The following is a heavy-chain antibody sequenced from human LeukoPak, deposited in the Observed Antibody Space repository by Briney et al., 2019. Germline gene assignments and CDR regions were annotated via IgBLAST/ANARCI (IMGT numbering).Heavy chain of an antibody. CDR1: GFTFSTYA. CDR3: AKDIPASGWASDY. D-gene: IGHD1-26*01. V-gene: IGHV3-23*01. Sequence: GGSLRLSCAASGFTFSTYAMAWVRQAPGKGLEWVSGISGGGDITYYADSVKGRFTISRDNSKNTLYLQMHSLRAEDTAVYHCAKDIPASGWASDYWGQGTLVTVSS. CDR2: ISGGGDIT. J-gene: IGHJ4*02.